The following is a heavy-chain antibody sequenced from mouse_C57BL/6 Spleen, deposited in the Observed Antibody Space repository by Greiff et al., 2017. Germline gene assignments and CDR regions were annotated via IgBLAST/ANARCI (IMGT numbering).Heavy chain of an antibody. J-gene: IGHJ4*01. CDR3: AISKYSNFYYYAMDY. D-gene: IGHD2-5*01. CDR1: GFSLTSYG. CDR2: IWSGGST. Sequence: QVQLQQSGPGLVQPSQSLSITCTVSGFSLTSYGVHWVRQSPGKGLEWLGVIWSGGSTDYNAAFRSRLSISKDNSKSQVFFKMNSLQADDTAIYYCAISKYSNFYYYAMDYWGQGTSVTVSS. V-gene: IGHV2-2*01.